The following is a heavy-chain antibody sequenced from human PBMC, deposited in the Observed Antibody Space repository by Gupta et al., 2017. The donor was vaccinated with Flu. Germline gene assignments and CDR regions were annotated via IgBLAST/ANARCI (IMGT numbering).Heavy chain of an antibody. CDR1: HS. D-gene: IGHD3-22*01. CDR3: ARGTGGYYLADY. CDR2: ISSSSSYI. V-gene: IGHV3-21*01. J-gene: IGHJ4*02. Sequence: HSMNWVRQAPGKGLEWVSSISSSSSYIYYADSVKGRFTISRDNAENSLYLQMNSLRAEDTAVYYCARGTGGYYLADYWGQGTLVTVSS.